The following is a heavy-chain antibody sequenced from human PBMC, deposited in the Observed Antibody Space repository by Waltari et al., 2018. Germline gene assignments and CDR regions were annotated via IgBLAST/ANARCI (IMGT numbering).Heavy chain of an antibody. V-gene: IGHV1-18*04. J-gene: IGHJ4*02. D-gene: IGHD4-17*01. CDR1: GYTFTRYG. CDR3: ARVAPYGDYLPCDY. CDR2: VSPHNGDT. Sequence: QVQLVQSGAEVEKPGASVKVSCKAIGYTFTRYGISWVRQAPGQGLEWMGWVSPHNGDTDYAQKFQGRVTMATDTFMNTAYMELRSLRPDDTAVYYCARVAPYGDYLPCDYWGQGTLVTVSS.